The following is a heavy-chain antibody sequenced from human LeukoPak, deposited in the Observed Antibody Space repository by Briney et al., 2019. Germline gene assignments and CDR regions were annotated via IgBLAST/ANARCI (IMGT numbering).Heavy chain of an antibody. CDR3: AKNGWLLTYFDY. V-gene: IGHV3-23*01. CDR2: ISGSGGGT. J-gene: IGHJ4*02. D-gene: IGHD5-12*01. Sequence: PGGSLRVSCAASGFTFSSYSMTWVRQAPGKGLEWVSAISGSGGGTYYADSVKGRFTISRDNSKNTLYLQINSLRAEDTAVYYCAKNGWLLTYFDYWGQGTLVTVSS. CDR1: GFTFSSYS.